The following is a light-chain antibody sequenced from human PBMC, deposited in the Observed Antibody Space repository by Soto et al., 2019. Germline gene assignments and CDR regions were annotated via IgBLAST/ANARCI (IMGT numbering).Light chain of an antibody. Sequence: EIVMTQSPATLSVSPGERATLSCRASQSVSSSYLAWYQQKPGQAPRLLIYGASSRATGIPDRFSGSGSGTDFTLTSSRLEPEDFAVYYCHQYGSSAWTFGQGTKVDIK. CDR2: GAS. J-gene: IGKJ1*01. CDR3: HQYGSSAWT. CDR1: QSVSSSY. V-gene: IGKV3-20*01.